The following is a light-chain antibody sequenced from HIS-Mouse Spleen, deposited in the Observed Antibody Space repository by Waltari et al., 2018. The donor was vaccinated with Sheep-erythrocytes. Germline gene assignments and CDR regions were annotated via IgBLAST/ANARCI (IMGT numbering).Light chain of an antibody. J-gene: IGLJ2*01. V-gene: IGLV3-1*01. Sequence: SYELTQPPSVSVSPGQTASITCSGDKLGDKYACVYPQKPGQSPVLVIYQDSKRPSGIPERFSGSNSGNTATLTISGTQAMDEADYYCQAWDSSTAEVVFGGGTKLTVL. CDR2: QDS. CDR1: KLGDKY. CDR3: QAWDSSTAEVV.